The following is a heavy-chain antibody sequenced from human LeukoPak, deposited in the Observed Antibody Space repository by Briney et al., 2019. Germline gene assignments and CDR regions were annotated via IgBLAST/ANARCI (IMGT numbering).Heavy chain of an antibody. CDR2: IYTSGST. Sequence: KSSETLSLTCTVSGGSISSGSYYWSWIRQPAGKGLEWIGRIYTSGSTNYNPSLKSRVTISVDTSKNQFSLKLSSVTAADTAVYYCARSGLSDTAMSDYWGQGTLVTVSS. D-gene: IGHD5-18*01. V-gene: IGHV4-61*02. CDR3: ARSGLSDTAMSDY. J-gene: IGHJ4*02. CDR1: GGSISSGSYY.